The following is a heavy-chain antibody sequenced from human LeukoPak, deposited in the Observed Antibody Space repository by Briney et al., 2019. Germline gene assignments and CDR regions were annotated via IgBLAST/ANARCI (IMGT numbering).Heavy chain of an antibody. CDR3: ASGYDFWSGYHLFDY. J-gene: IGHJ4*02. V-gene: IGHV4-38-2*01. D-gene: IGHD3-3*01. CDR2: IYHSGST. CDR1: GYSISSGYY. Sequence: SETLSLTCAVSGYSISSGYYWGWIRQPPGKGLEWIGSIYHSGSTYYNPSLKSRVTISVDTSKNQFSLKLSSVTAADTAVYYCASGYDFWSGYHLFDYWGQGTLVTVCS.